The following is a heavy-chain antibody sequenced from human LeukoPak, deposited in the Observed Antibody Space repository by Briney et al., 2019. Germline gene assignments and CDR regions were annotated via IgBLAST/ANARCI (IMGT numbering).Heavy chain of an antibody. CDR3: ARQRWLLLGFDY. D-gene: IGHD5-24*01. Sequence: GDSMQISFKGSGYRFTSYWIGWVRQMPGKGLEWMGIIYPGDSDTRYSPSFQGQVTISADKSISTAYLQWSSLKASDTAMYYCARQRWLLLGFDYWGQGTLVSDSS. CDR1: GYRFTSYW. V-gene: IGHV5-51*01. J-gene: IGHJ4*02. CDR2: IYPGDSDT.